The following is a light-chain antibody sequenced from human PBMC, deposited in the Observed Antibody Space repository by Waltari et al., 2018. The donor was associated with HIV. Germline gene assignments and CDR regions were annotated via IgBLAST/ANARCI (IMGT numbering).Light chain of an antibody. CDR3: CSFAASSTLL. CDR1: TSDVGTYDF. V-gene: IGLV2-23*02. Sequence: QSALTQPASVSGSPGQSITISCTGTTSDVGTYDFVSWYQQQPSKAPKLIIFEVSERPSGVSDRFSGSKSGNTASLTISGLQADDEADYYCCSFAASSTLLFGGGTRLTVL. CDR2: EVS. J-gene: IGLJ2*01.